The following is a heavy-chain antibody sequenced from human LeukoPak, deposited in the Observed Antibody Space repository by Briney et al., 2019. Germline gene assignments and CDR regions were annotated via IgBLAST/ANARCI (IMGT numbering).Heavy chain of an antibody. D-gene: IGHD2-8*01. V-gene: IGHV1-3*01. CDR3: ARVISDCTNFNCFKGYFDY. CDR2: INGGNGNT. CDR1: GYTFTDYA. Sequence: GASVKVSCTASGYTFTDYAIHWVRQAPGQSLEWMGWINGGNGNTKYSLKFQARVTITRDTSANTAYMELSSLGSEDTTIYYCARVISDCTNFNCFKGYFDYWGQGTPVTVSS. J-gene: IGHJ4*01.